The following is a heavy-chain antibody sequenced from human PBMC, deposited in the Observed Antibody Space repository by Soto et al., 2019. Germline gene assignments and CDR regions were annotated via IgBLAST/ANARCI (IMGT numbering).Heavy chain of an antibody. CDR1: GFTFSSYS. D-gene: IGHD3-16*01. V-gene: IGHV3-48*01. CDR2: ISSSSSTI. Sequence: EVPLVESGGGLVQPGGSLRLSCAASGFTFSSYSMNWVRQAPGKGLEWGSYISSSSSTIYYADSVKGRFTISRDNVKSSRYVQVNSLRAEDRAVYYCAGDAPRFYYWGQGALVCVAT. CDR3: AGDAPRFYY. J-gene: IGHJ4*02.